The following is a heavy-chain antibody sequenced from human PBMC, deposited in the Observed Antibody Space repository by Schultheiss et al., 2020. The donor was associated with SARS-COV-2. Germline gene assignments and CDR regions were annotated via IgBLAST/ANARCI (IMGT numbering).Heavy chain of an antibody. V-gene: IGHV3-66*01. Sequence: GGSLRLSCAASGFTFSSYSMNWVRQAPGKGLVWVSVIYSGGSTYYADSVKGRFTISRDNSKNTLYLQMNSLRAEDTAVYYCARDSSIVGAYDAFDIWGQGTMVTVSS. J-gene: IGHJ3*02. CDR2: IYSGGST. D-gene: IGHD1-26*01. CDR1: GFTFSSYS. CDR3: ARDSSIVGAYDAFDI.